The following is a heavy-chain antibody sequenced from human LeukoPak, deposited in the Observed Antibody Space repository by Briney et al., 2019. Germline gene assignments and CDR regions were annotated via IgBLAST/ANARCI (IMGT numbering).Heavy chain of an antibody. D-gene: IGHD4-17*01. CDR1: GYTFTSYG. J-gene: IGHJ4*02. Sequence: GASVKVSCKASGYTFTSYGISRVRQAPGQGLEWMGWISAYNGNTNYAQKLQGRVTMTTDTSPSTAYMELRSLRSDDTAVYYCARDVRTAVTTGYWGQGTLVTVSS. CDR2: ISAYNGNT. CDR3: ARDVRTAVTTGY. V-gene: IGHV1-18*01.